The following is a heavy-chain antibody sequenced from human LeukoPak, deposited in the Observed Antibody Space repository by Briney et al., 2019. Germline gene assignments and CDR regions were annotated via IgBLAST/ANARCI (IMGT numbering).Heavy chain of an antibody. CDR3: ATYTQNFGAPGTDY. V-gene: IGHV3-7*01. Sequence: GGSLRLSCTVSGFTFSNYWMRWVRQAPGKGLEWVASIDKNGREKRYVDSVGGRFTISRDNAKNSVYLQMTSLGAEDTAVYYCATYTQNFGAPGTDYWGQGTLVTVSS. CDR2: IDKNGREK. D-gene: IGHD3-10*01. J-gene: IGHJ4*02. CDR1: GFTFSNYW.